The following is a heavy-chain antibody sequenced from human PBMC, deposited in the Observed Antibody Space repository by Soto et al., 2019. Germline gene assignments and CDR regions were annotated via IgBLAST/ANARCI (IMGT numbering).Heavy chain of an antibody. D-gene: IGHD6-19*01. CDR1: GGSISSSSYY. V-gene: IGHV4-39*01. J-gene: IGHJ6*02. CDR3: ARHGFSGWLVNGPIYYYYYGMDV. CDR2: IYYSGST. Sequence: SETLSLTCTVSGGSISSSSYYWGWIRQPPGKGLEWIGSIYYSGSTYYNPSLKSRVTISVDTSKNQFSLKLSSVTAADTAVYYCARHGFSGWLVNGPIYYYYYGMDVWGQGTTVTVSS.